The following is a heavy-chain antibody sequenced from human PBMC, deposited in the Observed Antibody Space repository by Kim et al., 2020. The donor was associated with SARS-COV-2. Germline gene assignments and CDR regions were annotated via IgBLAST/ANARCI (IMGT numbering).Heavy chain of an antibody. CDR1: GFTFGSYW. D-gene: IGHD2-2*01. Sequence: GGSLRLSCTASGFTFGSYWMHWVRQAPGKGLVWVSRIKGDGSSTTYADSVKGRFTISRDNAKNTLYLQMNSLIVEDTAVYYCARDGVVVPAAPVYWGQGTQVTVSS. CDR2: IKGDGSST. CDR3: ARDGVVVPAAPVY. J-gene: IGHJ4*02. V-gene: IGHV3-74*01.